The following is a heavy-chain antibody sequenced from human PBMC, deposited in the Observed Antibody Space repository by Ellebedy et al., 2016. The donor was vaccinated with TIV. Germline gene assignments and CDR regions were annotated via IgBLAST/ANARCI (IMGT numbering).Heavy chain of an antibody. Sequence: SETLSLTXAVSGGSISSGGYSWSWIRQPPGKGLEWIGYIYHSGSTNYNPSLKSRVTISVDTSKNQFSQKLSSVTAADTAVYYCARARMVRGNHLMGDYWGQGTLVTVSS. J-gene: IGHJ4*02. V-gene: IGHV4-30-2*01. CDR3: ARARMVRGNHLMGDY. D-gene: IGHD3-10*01. CDR1: GGSISSGGYS. CDR2: IYHSGST.